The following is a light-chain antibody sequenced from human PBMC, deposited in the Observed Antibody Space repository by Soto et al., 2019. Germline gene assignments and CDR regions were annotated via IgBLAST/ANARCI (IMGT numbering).Light chain of an antibody. CDR3: QQYDISPLT. J-gene: IGKJ4*01. V-gene: IGKV1-39*01. CDR1: QSISSY. CDR2: AAS. Sequence: DIQMTQSPSSLSASVGDRVTITCRASQSISSYLNWYQQKPGKAPKLLIYAASSLQSGVPSRFSGSGSGTDFTLTISSLQPEDFAVYYCQQYDISPLTFGGGTKVDIK.